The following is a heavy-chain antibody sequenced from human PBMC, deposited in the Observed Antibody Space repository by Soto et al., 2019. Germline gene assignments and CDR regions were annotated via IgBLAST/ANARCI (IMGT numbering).Heavy chain of an antibody. D-gene: IGHD3-10*01. CDR1: GGSITSGGYY. J-gene: IGHJ4*02. V-gene: IGHV4-31*03. CDR2: IPYSGST. Sequence: PSETLSLTCTVSGGSITSGGYYWTWIRQHPGKGLEFIGFIPYSGSTYHNPSLKSRVTISADTSKSQFSLELSSVTAADTAVYYCASMVGTGQDFFDYWGQGTLVTVSS. CDR3: ASMVGTGQDFFDY.